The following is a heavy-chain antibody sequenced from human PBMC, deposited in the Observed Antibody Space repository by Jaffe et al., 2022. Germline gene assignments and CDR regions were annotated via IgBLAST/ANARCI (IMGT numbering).Heavy chain of an antibody. J-gene: IGHJ5*02. CDR3: AREGATGGYDILTGYLRGWFDP. D-gene: IGHD3-9*01. CDR1: GGTFSSYA. CDR2: IIPIFGTA. V-gene: IGHV1-69*05. Sequence: QVQLVQSGAEVKKPGSSVKVSCKASGGTFSSYAISWVRQAPGQGLEWMGGIIPIFGTANYAQKFQGRVTITTDESTSTAYMELSSLRSEDTAVYYCAREGATGGYDILTGYLRGWFDPWGQGTLVTVSS.